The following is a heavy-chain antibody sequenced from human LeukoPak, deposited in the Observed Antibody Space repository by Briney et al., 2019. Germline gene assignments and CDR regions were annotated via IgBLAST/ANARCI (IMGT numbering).Heavy chain of an antibody. V-gene: IGHV1-3*01. J-gene: IGHJ4*02. CDR2: INAGNGNT. CDR1: GYTFTSYA. Sequence: ASVKVSCKASGYTFTSYAMHWVRQAPGQRLEWMGWINAGNGNTKYSQKFQGRVTITRDTSASTAYMELSSLRSEDTAVYYCARDQRAYYGSGSYTQFDCWGQGTLVTVFS. D-gene: IGHD3-10*01. CDR3: ARDQRAYYGSGSYTQFDC.